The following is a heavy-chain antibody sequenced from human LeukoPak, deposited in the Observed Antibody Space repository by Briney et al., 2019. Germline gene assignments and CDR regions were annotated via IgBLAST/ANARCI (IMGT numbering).Heavy chain of an antibody. V-gene: IGHV3-21*01. J-gene: IGHJ3*02. CDR1: GFTFSSYS. D-gene: IGHD3-16*01. CDR2: ISSSSSYI. Sequence: GGSLRLSCAASGFTFSSYSMNWVRQAPGKGLEWVSSISSSSSYIYYADSVKGRFTISRDNAKNSLYLQMNSLRAEDTAVYYCARDLGTIDHAFDIWGQGTMVTVSS. CDR3: ARDLGTIDHAFDI.